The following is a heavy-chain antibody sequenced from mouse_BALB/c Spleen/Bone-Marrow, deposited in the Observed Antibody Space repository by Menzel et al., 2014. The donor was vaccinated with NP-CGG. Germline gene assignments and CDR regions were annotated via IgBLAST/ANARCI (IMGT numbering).Heavy chain of an antibody. CDR2: IYPGNGDT. D-gene: IGHD1-1*01. CDR3: TNYFGSSDAMDY. J-gene: IGHJ4*01. CDR1: GYTFTRYW. V-gene: IGHV1-5*01. Sequence: EVQLQQSGTVLARPGATVKMSCKASGYTFTRYWMHWVKQRPGQGLEWIGAIYPGNGDTTYNQHFKDKAKLTAVTSTNTAYMEVGSLTNEDSAVYYCTNYFGSSDAMDYWGQGTSVTGSS.